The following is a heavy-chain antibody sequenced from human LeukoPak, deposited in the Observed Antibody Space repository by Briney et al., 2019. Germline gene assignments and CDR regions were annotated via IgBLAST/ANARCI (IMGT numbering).Heavy chain of an antibody. D-gene: IGHD2-21*02. J-gene: IGHJ3*02. V-gene: IGHV1-18*01. CDR3: ARTYCGGDCYSDDAFDI. Sequence: ASVKVSCKASVYTFTSYSISWGRQAPGQGVEWMGWIRAYNGNTNYAQKLQGRVTMTTDTSTSTAYMELRSLRSDDTAVYYCARTYCGGDCYSDDAFDIWGQGTMVTVSS. CDR1: VYTFTSYS. CDR2: IRAYNGNT.